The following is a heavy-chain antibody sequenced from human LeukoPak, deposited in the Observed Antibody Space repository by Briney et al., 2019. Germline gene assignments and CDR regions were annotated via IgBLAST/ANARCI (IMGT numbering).Heavy chain of an antibody. J-gene: IGHJ4*02. V-gene: IGHV3-21*01. Sequence: GGSLRLSCAASGFTFSSYSMNWVRQAPGKGLEWVSSISSSSSYIYYADSVKGRFTISRDNAKNSLYLQMNSLRAEDTAVYYCARVGVRYSSSATFDYWGQGTLVTVST. D-gene: IGHD6-6*01. CDR2: ISSSSSYI. CDR3: ARVGVRYSSSATFDY. CDR1: GFTFSSYS.